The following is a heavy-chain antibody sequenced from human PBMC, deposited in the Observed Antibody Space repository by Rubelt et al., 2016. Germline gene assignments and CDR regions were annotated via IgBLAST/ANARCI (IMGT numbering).Heavy chain of an antibody. V-gene: IGHV4-34*01. J-gene: IGHJ6*02. Sequence: QVHLQQWGAGLLKPSETLSLTCAVYGGSFSGYNWSWIRQSPGTGLEWIGEIPHSGATNYNPSLKSRVTISVDTSKNQFALRMTEGTEADTAVYECAGDRWEDFYYGMDVWGQGTTVTVSS. CDR1: GGSFSGYN. D-gene: IGHD1-26*01. CDR2: IPHSGAT. CDR3: AGDRWEDFYYGMDV.